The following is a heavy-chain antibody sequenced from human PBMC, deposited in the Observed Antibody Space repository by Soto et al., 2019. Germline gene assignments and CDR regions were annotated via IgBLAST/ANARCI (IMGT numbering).Heavy chain of an antibody. V-gene: IGHV3-23*01. D-gene: IGHD1-26*01. CDR2: ISGSGDST. CDR1: GFTFSSYA. J-gene: IGHJ4*02. CDR3: ARRGSGSYYDY. Sequence: EVQLLESGGGLVQPGGSLRLSCAASGFTFSSYALRWVRQAPVKGLEWVSAISGSGDSTYYTDSVKGRFTISRDNSKNPLYLQMNSLRAEGTAVYYCARRGSGSYYDYWGQGTLVTVSS.